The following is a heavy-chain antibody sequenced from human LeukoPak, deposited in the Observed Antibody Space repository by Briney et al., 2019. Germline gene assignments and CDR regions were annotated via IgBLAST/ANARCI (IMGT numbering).Heavy chain of an antibody. CDR1: GGSFSGYY. CDR2: INHSGST. CDR3: ARDTSIAAAGLFDY. J-gene: IGHJ4*02. D-gene: IGHD6-13*01. V-gene: IGHV4-34*01. Sequence: SETLSLTCAVYGGSFSGYYWSWIRQPPGKGLEWSGEINHSGSTNYNPSLKSPVTISVDTSKKQFSLKLSSVTAADTAVYYCARDTSIAAAGLFDYGGQGTLVTVSS.